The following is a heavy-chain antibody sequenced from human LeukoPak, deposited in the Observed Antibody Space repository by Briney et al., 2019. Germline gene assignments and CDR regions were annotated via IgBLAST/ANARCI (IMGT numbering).Heavy chain of an antibody. V-gene: IGHV1-69*06. CDR3: ARVVQSGGTLYNWFDP. D-gene: IGHD2-15*01. CDR2: IIPIFGTA. CDR1: GGTFSSYA. J-gene: IGHJ5*02. Sequence: SVKVSCKASGGTFSSYAISWVRQAPGQGLEWMGGIIPIFGTANYAQKFQGRVTITADKSTSTAYMELSSLRSEGTAVYYCARVVQSGGTLYNWFDPWGQGTLVTVSS.